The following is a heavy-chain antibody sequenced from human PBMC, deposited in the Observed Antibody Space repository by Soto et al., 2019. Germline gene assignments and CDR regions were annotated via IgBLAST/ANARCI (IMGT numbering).Heavy chain of an antibody. CDR2: IRSKAYGGTT. Sequence: EVQLVESGGGLVQPGRSLRLSCTASGFTFGDYAMGWFRQAPGKGLEWVGFIRSKAYGGTTEYAASVKGRFTISRDDSKSIAYLQMNSLKTEDTAVYYCTRDRNRIAVAGIFDYWGQGTLVTVSS. J-gene: IGHJ4*02. CDR3: TRDRNRIAVAGIFDY. CDR1: GFTFGDYA. D-gene: IGHD6-19*01. V-gene: IGHV3-49*03.